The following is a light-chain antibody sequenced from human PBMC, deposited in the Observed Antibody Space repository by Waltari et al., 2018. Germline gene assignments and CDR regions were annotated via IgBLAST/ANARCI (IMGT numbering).Light chain of an antibody. CDR3: QKYNSAPHT. J-gene: IGKJ4*01. V-gene: IGKV1-27*01. CDR1: QCISDY. Sequence: DIQMTQSPSSLSASVGDSVTITCRASQCISDYFAWYQQKPGKIPRLLIYATSTLQSGVSSRFSGSGSGTDFTLTITSLQPEDVANYYCQKYNSAPHTFGGGTKVEIK. CDR2: ATS.